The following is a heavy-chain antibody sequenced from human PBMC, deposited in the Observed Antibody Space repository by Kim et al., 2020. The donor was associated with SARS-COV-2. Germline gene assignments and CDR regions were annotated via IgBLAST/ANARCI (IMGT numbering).Heavy chain of an antibody. Sequence: SQTLSLTCAISGDSVSSNLAAWNWIRQSPSRGLEWLGRTYYRYKWYREYAESVKSRITINPDITENQFSLQLNSVTPEDTAVYYCAKVTGWGPNNAVVPAALPFDAWGQGTMVTVSS. CDR3: AKVTGWGPNNAVVPAALPFDA. D-gene: IGHD2-2*02. CDR2: TYYRYKWYR. CDR1: GDSVSSNLAA. V-gene: IGHV6-1*01. J-gene: IGHJ3*01.